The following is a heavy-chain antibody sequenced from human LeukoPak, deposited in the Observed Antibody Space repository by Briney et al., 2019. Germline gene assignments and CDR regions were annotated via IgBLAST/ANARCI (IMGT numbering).Heavy chain of an antibody. V-gene: IGHV3-33*01. CDR3: ARFTPEHSS. CDR1: GFTFSSYG. D-gene: IGHD3-22*01. Sequence: GGSLRLSCAASGFTFSSYGMHWVRQAPGKGLEWVAVIWYDGSNKYYADSVKGRFTISRDSSKNTLYLQMNSLRAEDTAVYYCARFTPEHSSWGQGTLVTVSS. J-gene: IGHJ4*02. CDR2: IWYDGSNK.